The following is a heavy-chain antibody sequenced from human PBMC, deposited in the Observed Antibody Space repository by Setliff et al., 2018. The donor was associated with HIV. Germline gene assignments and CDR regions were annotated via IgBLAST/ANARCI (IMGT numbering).Heavy chain of an antibody. D-gene: IGHD6-19*01. CDR2: IYTSGNV. V-gene: IGHV4-4*09. CDR1: GGSISSYY. Sequence: SETLSLTCTVSGGSISSYYWSWIRQPPGKGLEWIGYIYTSGNVNYNSSLNSRVTISVDTSKNQFSLKVNSVTAADTAVYYCARSPRIGVAGEFEYWGQGTLVTVSS. CDR3: ARSPRIGVAGEFEY. J-gene: IGHJ4*02.